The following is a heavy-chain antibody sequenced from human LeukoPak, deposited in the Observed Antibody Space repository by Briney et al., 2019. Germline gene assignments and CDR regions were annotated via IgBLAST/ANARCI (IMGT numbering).Heavy chain of an antibody. J-gene: IGHJ4*02. V-gene: IGHV1-24*01. CDR1: GYTLTELS. CDR2: FDPEDGET. Sequence: WAPVKVSCKVSGYTLTELSMHWVRQAPGKGLEWMGGFDPEDGETIYAQKFQGRVTMTEDTSTDTAYMELSSLRSEDTAVYYCATLAGSSREFDYWGQGTLVTVSS. CDR3: ATLAGSSREFDY. D-gene: IGHD6-13*01.